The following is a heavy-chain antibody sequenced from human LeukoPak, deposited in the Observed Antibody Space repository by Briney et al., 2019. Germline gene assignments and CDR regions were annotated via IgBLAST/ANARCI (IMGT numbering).Heavy chain of an antibody. V-gene: IGHV3-30*03. CDR2: ISYDGSNK. J-gene: IGHJ4*02. CDR3: AILHSSGWSSY. Sequence: GRSLRLSCAASGFTFSNYGMHWVRQAPGKGLEWVAVISYDGSNKYYADSVKGRFTVSRDNAKNTLYVQMNSLRAEDTAVYYCAILHSSGWSSYWGQGTLVTVSS. CDR1: GFTFSNYG. D-gene: IGHD6-19*01.